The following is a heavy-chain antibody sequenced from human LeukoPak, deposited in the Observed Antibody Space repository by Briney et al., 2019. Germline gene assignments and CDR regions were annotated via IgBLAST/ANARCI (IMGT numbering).Heavy chain of an antibody. Sequence: PSETLSLTCTVSAGSISSYYWSWIRQPPGKGLEWIAYMYYSGSGNYNPSLTSRVTMSIDTSKSQFSLKLSSVTAADTAVYYCARGTVTTSMKAFDIWGQGTMVTVSS. CDR2: MYYSGSG. J-gene: IGHJ3*02. D-gene: IGHD4-17*01. CDR1: AGSISSYY. V-gene: IGHV4-59*08. CDR3: ARGTVTTSMKAFDI.